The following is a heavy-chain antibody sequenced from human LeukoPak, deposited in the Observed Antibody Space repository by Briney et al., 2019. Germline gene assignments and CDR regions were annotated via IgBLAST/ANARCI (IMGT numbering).Heavy chain of an antibody. Sequence: GGSLRLSCAASGFTFNTYGMHWVRQAPGKGLEWVAVIWSDGTHKYYSDSVKGRFTISRDNSKNTLYLEMNSPRVEDTAVYYCAKSNSESQTTVGNWGQGTLVTVSS. CDR3: AKSNSESQTTVGN. CDR2: IWSDGTHK. V-gene: IGHV3-33*06. D-gene: IGHD1-26*01. CDR1: GFTFNTYG. J-gene: IGHJ4*02.